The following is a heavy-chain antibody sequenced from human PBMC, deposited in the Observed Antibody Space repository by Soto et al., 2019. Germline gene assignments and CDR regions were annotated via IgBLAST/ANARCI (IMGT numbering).Heavy chain of an antibody. V-gene: IGHV3-21*01. CDR3: AXDLEPYYYGLLGLYFQH. Sequence: NPGGSLRLSCAASGFTFSSYSMNWVRQAPGKGLEWVSSISSSSSYIYYADSVKGRFTISRDNAKNSLYLQMNSLRAEDTAVYYCAXDLEPYYYGLLGLYFQHWGQGTLVTVSS. CDR2: ISSSSSYI. D-gene: IGHD3-10*01. CDR1: GFTFSSYS. J-gene: IGHJ1*01.